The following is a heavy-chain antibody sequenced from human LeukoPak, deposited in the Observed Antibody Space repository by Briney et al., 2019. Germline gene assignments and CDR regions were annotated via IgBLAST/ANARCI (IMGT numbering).Heavy chain of an antibody. Sequence: ASVKVSCKASGYTFTKFGLNWVRQAPGQGLEWMGWISAYNGNTNYAQKFQGRVTMTTDTSTYTAYMELRSLRSDDTAVYYCARDYYMDVWGKGTTVTISS. J-gene: IGHJ6*03. CDR3: ARDYYMDV. CDR2: ISAYNGNT. V-gene: IGHV1-18*01. CDR1: GYTFTKFG.